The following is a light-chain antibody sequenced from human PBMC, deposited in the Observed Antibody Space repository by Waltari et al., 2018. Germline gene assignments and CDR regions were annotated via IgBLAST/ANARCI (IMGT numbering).Light chain of an antibody. J-gene: IGLJ1*01. Sequence: QSGLTQPASVSGSPGQSITISCTGTSSDVGNYNLVSWYQPYPGKAPKLMVYEVTKRASGVSDRFSGSKSGNTASLTIYGLQSEDEADYYCCSYAGFGIYVFGTGTKVTVL. CDR1: SSDVGNYNL. CDR2: EVT. V-gene: IGLV2-23*02. CDR3: CSYAGFGIYV.